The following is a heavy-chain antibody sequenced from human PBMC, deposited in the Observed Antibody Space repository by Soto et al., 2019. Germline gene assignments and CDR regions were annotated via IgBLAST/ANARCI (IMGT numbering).Heavy chain of an antibody. CDR3: ASMRNIVVAGTAGWFDP. Sequence: QVQLQESGPGLVKPSETLSLTCTVSGGSISSYYWSWIRQPPGKGLEWIGYIYYSGSTNYNPSLQSRATISVDTSKNQFPLKLSAVTVADTAVYYCASMRNIVVAGTAGWFDPWGQGTLVTVSS. D-gene: IGHD6-19*01. J-gene: IGHJ5*02. V-gene: IGHV4-59*01. CDR1: GGSISSYY. CDR2: IYYSGST.